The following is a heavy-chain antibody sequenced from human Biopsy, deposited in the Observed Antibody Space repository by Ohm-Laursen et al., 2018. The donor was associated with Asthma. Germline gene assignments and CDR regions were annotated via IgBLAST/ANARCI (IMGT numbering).Heavy chain of an antibody. CDR2: ISVYNGNT. CDR1: GYTFTSAG. Sequence: ASVKVSCKTSGYTFTSAGITWVRQAPGQGLEWMGWISVYNGNTKVAQKLQDRVTMITDTSTDTAYMELSSLSSDDTAVYYCASDFPKDYVRYNFQFWGQGTLVTVSS. V-gene: IGHV1-18*01. D-gene: IGHD4-17*01. CDR3: ASDFPKDYVRYNFQF. J-gene: IGHJ4*02.